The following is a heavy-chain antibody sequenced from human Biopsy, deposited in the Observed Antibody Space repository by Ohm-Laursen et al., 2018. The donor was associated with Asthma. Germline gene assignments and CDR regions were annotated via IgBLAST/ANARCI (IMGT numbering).Heavy chain of an antibody. CDR2: IYYRGST. D-gene: IGHD2-8*01. CDR3: ARDLSGYCTSSACYGFDS. CDR1: GGSISSGGYY. V-gene: IGHV4-31*03. Sequence: SQTLSLTCTVSGGSISSGGYYWSWIRQDPGKGLEWIGYIYYRGSTFYSPSLESRVTVSVDTSKNQFSLKLSSVNAADTAVYYCARDLSGYCTSSACYGFDSWGQGTLVTVSS. J-gene: IGHJ5*01.